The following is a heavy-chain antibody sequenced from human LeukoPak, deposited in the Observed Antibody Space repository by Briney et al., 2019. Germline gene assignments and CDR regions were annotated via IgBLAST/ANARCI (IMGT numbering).Heavy chain of an antibody. CDR1: GGSTSGYY. CDR2: IYYSGST. Sequence: SETLSLTCTVSGGSTSGYYWSWIRQPPGKGLEWIGYIYYSGSTNYNPSLKSRVTISVDTSKNQFSLKLSSVTAADTAVYYCARDLVEMATIGGFDYWGQGTLVTVSS. V-gene: IGHV4-59*01. CDR3: ARDLVEMATIGGFDY. J-gene: IGHJ4*02. D-gene: IGHD5-24*01.